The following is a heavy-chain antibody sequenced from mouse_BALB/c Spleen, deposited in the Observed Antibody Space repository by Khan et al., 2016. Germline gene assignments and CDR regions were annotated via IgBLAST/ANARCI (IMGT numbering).Heavy chain of an antibody. CDR2: ISYDGSN. D-gene: IGHD4-1*02. CDR1: GYSITSGYY. J-gene: IGHJ4*01. CDR3: AGEGWFNGDKAMDY. Sequence: EVQLVESGPGLVTPSQSLSLTCSVTGYSITSGYYWNWIRQFPGNKLEWMGYISYDGSNNYNPSLKNRISITRDTSKNQFFLMLNSVTTEDTTTDYCAGEGWFNGDKAMDYWGQGTSVTVSS. V-gene: IGHV3-6*02.